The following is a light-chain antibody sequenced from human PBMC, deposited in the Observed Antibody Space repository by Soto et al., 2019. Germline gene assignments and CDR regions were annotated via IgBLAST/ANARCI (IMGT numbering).Light chain of an antibody. CDR2: GAS. Sequence: ESVLTQSPGTLSLSPGERATLSCRASQSISSNHLAWYQQKPGQAPRLLIYGASTRASGIPDRFSGSGSGTDFTLTISRLEPEDFAIYYCQRYNNWPLTFGGGTKVESK. J-gene: IGKJ4*01. CDR1: QSISSNH. V-gene: IGKV3-20*01. CDR3: QRYNNWPLT.